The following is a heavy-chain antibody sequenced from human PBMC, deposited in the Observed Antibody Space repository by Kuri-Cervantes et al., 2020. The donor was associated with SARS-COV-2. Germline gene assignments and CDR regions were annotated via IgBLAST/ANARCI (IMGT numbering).Heavy chain of an antibody. J-gene: IGHJ4*02. D-gene: IGHD2-2*01. CDR2: ISWNSGSI. CDR1: GFTFDDYA. V-gene: IGHV3-9*01. Sequence: GGSLRLSCAASGFTFDDYAMHWVRQAPGKGLEWVSGISWNSGSIGYADSVKGRFTISRDNAKNSLYLQMDSLRVEDTAVYYCARDRAGYCSSTSCFRRYDSSGYYILWGQGTLVTVSS. CDR3: ARDRAGYCSSTSCFRRYDSSGYYIL.